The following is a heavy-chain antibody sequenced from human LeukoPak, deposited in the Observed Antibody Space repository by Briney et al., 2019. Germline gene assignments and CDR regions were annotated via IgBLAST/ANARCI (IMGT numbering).Heavy chain of an antibody. J-gene: IGHJ4*02. Sequence: GGSLRLSCAASGFTFSDFYMSWIRQAPGKGLEWVSYISSSGTSIYYTDSVKGRFTISRDNAKNSLSLQINSLRAEDTAIYYCARHGGDYEDYFDYWGQGTLVTVSS. CDR3: ARHGGDYEDYFDY. CDR2: ISSSGTSI. V-gene: IGHV3-11*01. D-gene: IGHD3-22*01. CDR1: GFTFSDFY.